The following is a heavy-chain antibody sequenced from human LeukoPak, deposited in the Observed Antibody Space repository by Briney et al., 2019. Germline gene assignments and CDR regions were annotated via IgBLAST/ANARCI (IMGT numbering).Heavy chain of an antibody. V-gene: IGHV1-69*01. CDR3: ARSRYSGSLLDFDY. CDR2: IIPIFGTA. J-gene: IGHJ4*02. Sequence: SVKVSCKASGGTFSSYAVSWVRQAPGQGLEWMGGIIPIFGTANYAQKFQGRVTITADESTSTAYMELSSLRSEDTAVYYCARSRYSGSLLDFDYWGQGTLVTVSS. CDR1: GGTFSSYA. D-gene: IGHD1-26*01.